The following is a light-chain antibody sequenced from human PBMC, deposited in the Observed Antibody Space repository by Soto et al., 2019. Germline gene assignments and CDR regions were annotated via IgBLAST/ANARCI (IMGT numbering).Light chain of an antibody. Sequence: EIVLTQSPGTLSFSPGERATLSCRASQSVSSIYLAWYQQKPGQAPRLLIYGVSSRATGIPDRFSGSGSGTDFTLSISRLEPEDFAVYYCQQYGGSITFGGGTKVDIK. CDR3: QQYGGSIT. CDR2: GVS. V-gene: IGKV3-20*01. J-gene: IGKJ4*01. CDR1: QSVSSIY.